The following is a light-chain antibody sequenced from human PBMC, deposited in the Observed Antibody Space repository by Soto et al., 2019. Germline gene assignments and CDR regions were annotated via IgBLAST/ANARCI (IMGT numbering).Light chain of an antibody. V-gene: IGKV1-6*01. CDR2: AAS. J-gene: IGKJ1*01. CDR1: RDIGSD. CDR3: QQYADWPKT. Sequence: ATQITQSPSSLSASVGDRITITCRASRDIGSDLSWYQQKPGKAPTLLIYAASNLQSGVPSRFSGSASGTDFTLTISSLQSEDFAVYFCQQYADWPKTFGQGTKVDIK.